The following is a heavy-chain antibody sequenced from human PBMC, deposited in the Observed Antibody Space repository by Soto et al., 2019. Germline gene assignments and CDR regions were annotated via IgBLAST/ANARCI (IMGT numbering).Heavy chain of an antibody. J-gene: IGHJ4*02. CDR2: ISYDGSNK. Sequence: QVQLVESGGGVVQPGRSLRLSCAASGFTFSTYGMHWVRQAPGRGLEWVAFISYDGSNKYYADSVKGRFTISRDNSKNTLYLQMNSLRAEDTAMYYCAKEGGSYSWGQGTLVSV. V-gene: IGHV3-30*18. CDR1: GFTFSTYG. CDR3: AKEGGSYS. D-gene: IGHD1-26*01.